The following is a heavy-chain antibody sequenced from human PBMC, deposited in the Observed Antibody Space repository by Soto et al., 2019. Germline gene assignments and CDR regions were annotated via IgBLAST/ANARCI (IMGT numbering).Heavy chain of an antibody. CDR3: AKEGPITNWYFDY. CDR1: GFIFSTYD. V-gene: IGHV3-13*01. Sequence: EVQLVESGGGLVQPGGSLRLSCAGSGFIFSTYDMSWVRQTAGKRLEWVSTIGVGGDTYYEDSVKGRFTIFRENAKNTLYLQMNSLRTEDTAMYYCAKEGPITNWYFDYWGQGTLVTVSS. J-gene: IGHJ4*02. D-gene: IGHD1-1*01. CDR2: IGVGGDT.